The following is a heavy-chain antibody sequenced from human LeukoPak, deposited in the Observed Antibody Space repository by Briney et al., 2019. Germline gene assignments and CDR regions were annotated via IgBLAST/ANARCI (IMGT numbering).Heavy chain of an antibody. CDR2: VYYTGST. CDR3: TTSRTNDCSSPSCYTDY. J-gene: IGHJ4*02. Sequence: SETLSLTCTVSGASIYTSSSSWGWIRQPPGKGLEWIASVYYTGSTYYSPSLKSRATISVDTSKNQFSLELNSVTAADTAVYYCTTSRTNDCSSPSCYTDYWGQGTLVTVSS. V-gene: IGHV4-39*01. CDR1: GASIYTSSSS. D-gene: IGHD2-2*02.